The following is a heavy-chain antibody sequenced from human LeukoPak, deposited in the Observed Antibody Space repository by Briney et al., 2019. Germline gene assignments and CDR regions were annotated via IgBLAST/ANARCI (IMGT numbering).Heavy chain of an antibody. CDR1: GYTFTGYY. J-gene: IGHJ5*02. CDR2: INPNSGGT. D-gene: IGHD1-26*01. V-gene: IGHV1-2*02. CDR3: ARVFTFLVGATREIGWFDP. Sequence: ASVKVSCKASGYTFTGYYMHWVRQAPGQGLEWMGWINPNSGGTNYAQKFQGRVTMTRDTSISTAYMELSRLRSDDTAVYYCARVFTFLVGATREIGWFDPWGQGTLVTVSS.